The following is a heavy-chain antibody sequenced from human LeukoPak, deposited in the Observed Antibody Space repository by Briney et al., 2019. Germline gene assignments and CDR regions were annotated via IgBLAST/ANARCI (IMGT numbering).Heavy chain of an antibody. Sequence: GASVKLSCKAALYTFTRPSMHWGRQAPGQGLEWMGWINPNSGGTNYAQKFRGRVTMTRDTSISTAYMELSRLRSDDTAVYYCASGRRVYSSARCHWFTPSRQATLVTVSS. J-gene: IGHJ5*02. V-gene: IGHV1-2*02. CDR3: ASGRRVYSSARCHWFTP. CDR1: LYTFTRPS. D-gene: IGHD2-15*01. CDR2: INPNSGGT.